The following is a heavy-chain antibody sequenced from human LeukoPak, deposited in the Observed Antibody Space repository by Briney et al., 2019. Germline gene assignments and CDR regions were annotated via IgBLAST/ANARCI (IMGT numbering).Heavy chain of an antibody. CDR3: ARELDRSGYYSDY. Sequence: SETLSLTCTVSGGSISSSSYYWGWIRQPPGKGLEWIGSIYYSGSTYYNPSLKSRVTISVDTSKNQFSLKLSSVTAADTAVYYCARELDRSGYYSDYWGQGTLVAVSS. CDR2: IYYSGST. D-gene: IGHD3-22*01. CDR1: GGSISSSSYY. V-gene: IGHV4-39*07. J-gene: IGHJ4*02.